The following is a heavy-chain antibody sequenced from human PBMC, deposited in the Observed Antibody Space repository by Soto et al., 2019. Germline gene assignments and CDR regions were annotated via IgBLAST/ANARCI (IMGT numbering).Heavy chain of an antibody. D-gene: IGHD2-8*02. CDR2: IYYTGNT. CDR3: ARAAHTDYGMDV. Sequence: SETLSLTCTVSGGSVSSGSHYWSWIRKPPGKGLEWIGYIYYTGNTNYNPSLLSRVTISADKSISTAYLQWSSLKASDTAMYYCARAAHTDYGMDVWGQGTSDNVFS. J-gene: IGHJ6*02. CDR1: GGSVSSGSHY. V-gene: IGHV4-61*01.